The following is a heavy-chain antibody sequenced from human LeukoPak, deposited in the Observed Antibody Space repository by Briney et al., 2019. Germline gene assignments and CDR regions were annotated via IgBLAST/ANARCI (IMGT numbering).Heavy chain of an antibody. CDR1: GGSFSGYY. J-gene: IGHJ4*02. D-gene: IGHD2-2*02. CDR3: ARSYQLLYGIGNFDY. Sequence: SETLSLTCAVYGGSFSGYYWSWIRQPPGKGLEWIGEINHSGSTNYNPSLKSRVTISVDTSKNQFSLKPSSVTAADTAVHYCARSYQLLYGIGNFDYWGQGTLVTVSS. CDR2: INHSGST. V-gene: IGHV4-34*01.